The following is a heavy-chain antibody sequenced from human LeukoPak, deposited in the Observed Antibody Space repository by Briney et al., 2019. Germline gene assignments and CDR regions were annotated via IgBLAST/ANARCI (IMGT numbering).Heavy chain of an antibody. Sequence: PGGSLRLSCAAPGFTVSSNYMRWVRQAPGKGLEWVSVIYSGGSTYYADSVKGRFTISRDNSKNTLYLQMNSLRAEDTAVYYCARDLRFTALGYYYYYMDVWGKGTTVTVSS. V-gene: IGHV3-66*02. CDR3: ARDLRFTALGYYYYYMDV. CDR1: GFTVSSNY. CDR2: IYSGGST. D-gene: IGHD3-16*01. J-gene: IGHJ6*03.